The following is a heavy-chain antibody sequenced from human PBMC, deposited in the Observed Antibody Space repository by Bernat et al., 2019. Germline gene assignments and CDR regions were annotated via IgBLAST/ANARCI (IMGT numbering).Heavy chain of an antibody. D-gene: IGHD3-3*01. V-gene: IGHV1-18*01. CDR1: GYTFTSYD. CDR3: AREAAYDFWSGVDY. Sequence: QVQLVQSGVEVRRPGASVKVSYKASGYTFTSYDFNWVRQAPGQGLEWMGWISPYNGNTNYAQKFQGRVTRTTDTSTRTVYMELRSLRSDDTAVYYCAREAAYDFWSGVDYGGQGTLVTVSS. J-gene: IGHJ4*02. CDR2: ISPYNGNT.